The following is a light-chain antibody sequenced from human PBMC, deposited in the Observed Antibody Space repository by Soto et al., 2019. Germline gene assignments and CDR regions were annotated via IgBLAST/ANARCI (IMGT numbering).Light chain of an antibody. V-gene: IGKV3-15*01. Sequence: EMVMTQSPATLSVSPGDRAVLSCRASHSVDSNLAWYQQKPGQSPRLIIYGASTRATGIPARFSGSGSGTEFTLTISSLQSEDFAVYYCQQYNNWPPLTFGGGTKVEIK. CDR3: QQYNNWPPLT. J-gene: IGKJ4*01. CDR2: GAS. CDR1: HSVDSN.